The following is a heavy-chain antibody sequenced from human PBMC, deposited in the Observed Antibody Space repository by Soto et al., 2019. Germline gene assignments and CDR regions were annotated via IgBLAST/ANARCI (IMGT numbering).Heavy chain of an antibody. CDR2: ISSSGSTI. CDR3: ARALLLWFGESWGYYFDY. J-gene: IGHJ4*02. Sequence: GGSLRLSCAASGFTFSDYYMSWIRQAPGKGLEWVSYISSSGSTIYYADSVKGRFTISRDNAKNSLYLQMNSLRAEDTAVYYCARALLLWFGESWGYYFDYWGQGTLVTVSS. CDR1: GFTFSDYY. V-gene: IGHV3-11*01. D-gene: IGHD3-10*01.